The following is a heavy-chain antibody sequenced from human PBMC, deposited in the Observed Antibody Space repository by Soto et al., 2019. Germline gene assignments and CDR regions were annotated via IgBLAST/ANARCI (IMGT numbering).Heavy chain of an antibody. CDR1: GGTFSSYA. D-gene: IGHD1-26*01. J-gene: IGHJ6*02. Sequence: SVKVSCKASGGTFSSYAISWVRQAPGQGLEWMGGIIPIFGTANYAQKFQGRVTITADESTSTAYMELSSLRSEDTAVYYCARGQGGTGGATTYYYYGMDVWGQGTTVTVSS. CDR2: IIPIFGTA. CDR3: ARGQGGTGGATTYYYYGMDV. V-gene: IGHV1-69*13.